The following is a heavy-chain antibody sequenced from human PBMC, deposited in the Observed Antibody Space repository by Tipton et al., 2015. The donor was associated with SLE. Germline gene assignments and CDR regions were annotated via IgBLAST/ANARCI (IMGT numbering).Heavy chain of an antibody. Sequence: TLSLTCTVSGGSISSSSYYWGWIRQPPGKGLEWIGRSYYSGSTYYNPSLKSRVTISVDTSKNQFSLKLSSVTAADTAVYYCARAVYYGDYVDYWGQGTLVTVSS. V-gene: IGHV4-39*07. D-gene: IGHD4-17*01. CDR2: SYYSGST. J-gene: IGHJ4*02. CDR1: GGSISSSSYY. CDR3: ARAVYYGDYVDY.